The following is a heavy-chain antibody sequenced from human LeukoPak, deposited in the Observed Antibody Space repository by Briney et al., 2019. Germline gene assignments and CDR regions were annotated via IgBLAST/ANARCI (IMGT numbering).Heavy chain of an antibody. Sequence: GASLQISGQGSGSIFTSYWIGWGRQVPGKGREWMGIIYPGDSDTRDSPSFQGQVTISAEKSSSTSYLQWSSLKASDTAMYYCARRVGYYYDSSGYYEPHFDYWGRGTLVTVSS. V-gene: IGHV5-51*01. CDR2: IYPGDSDT. CDR3: ARRVGYYYDSSGYYEPHFDY. J-gene: IGHJ4*02. D-gene: IGHD3-22*01. CDR1: GSIFTSYW.